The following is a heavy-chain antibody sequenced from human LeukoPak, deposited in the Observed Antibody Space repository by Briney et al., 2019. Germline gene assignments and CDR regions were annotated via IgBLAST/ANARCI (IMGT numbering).Heavy chain of an antibody. V-gene: IGHV4-59*08. Sequence: SETLSLTCTVSGGSISSYYWSWIRQPPGKGLEWIGYIYYSGSTNYNPSLKSRVTISVDTSKNQFSLKLSSVTAADTAVYYCARLRPTGTTSDYYYGMDVWGQGTTVTVSS. CDR1: GGSISSYY. J-gene: IGHJ6*02. CDR3: ARLRPTGTTSDYYYGMDV. D-gene: IGHD1-1*01. CDR2: IYYSGST.